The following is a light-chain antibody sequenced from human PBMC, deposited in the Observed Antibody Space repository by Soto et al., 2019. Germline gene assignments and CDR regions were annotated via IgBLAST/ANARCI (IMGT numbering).Light chain of an antibody. Sequence: QAVVTQPPSASGTPGQRVTISCSGSNSNIGSNTVNWYQQLPGTAPKLLIYYDNLRPSGVPDRISGSKSGTSASLAISGLQSDDEADYYCAAWDESLNGRVFGTGTKLTVL. CDR3: AAWDESLNGRV. CDR1: NSNIGSNT. V-gene: IGLV1-44*01. J-gene: IGLJ1*01. CDR2: YDN.